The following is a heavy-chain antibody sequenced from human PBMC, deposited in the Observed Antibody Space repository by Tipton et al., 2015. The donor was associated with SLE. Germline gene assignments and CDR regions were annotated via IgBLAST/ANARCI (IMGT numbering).Heavy chain of an antibody. CDR1: GYSISSGYY. CDR3: ARDWTLRGWYYVFDI. J-gene: IGHJ3*02. V-gene: IGHV4-38-2*02. CDR2: IYYSGST. Sequence: LRLSCAVSGYSISSGYYWSWIRQPPGKGLEWIGSIYYSGSTYYNPSLKSRVTISVDTSKNQFSLKLSSVTAADTAVYYCARDWTLRGWYYVFDIWGQGTMVTVSS. D-gene: IGHD6-19*01.